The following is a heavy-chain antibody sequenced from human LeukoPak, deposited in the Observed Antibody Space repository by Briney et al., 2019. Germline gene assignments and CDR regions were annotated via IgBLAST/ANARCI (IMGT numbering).Heavy chain of an antibody. V-gene: IGHV3-23*01. D-gene: IGHD1-14*01. CDR2: ISGSGGST. CDR3: AAEPKQRFGW. CDR1: GFTFSSYA. J-gene: IGHJ4*02. Sequence: RGSLRLSCAASGFTFSSYAMSWVRQAPGKGLEWVSAISGSGGSTYYADSVKGRFTISRDNSKNTLYLQMNSLRAEDTAIYYCAAEPKQRFGWWGQGTLVTVSS.